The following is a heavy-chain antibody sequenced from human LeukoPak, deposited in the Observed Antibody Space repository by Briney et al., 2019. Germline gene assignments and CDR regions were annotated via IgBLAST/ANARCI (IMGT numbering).Heavy chain of an antibody. D-gene: IGHD3-22*01. J-gene: IGHJ3*02. CDR1: GGSISSGSYY. CDR3: ARETDYYDSSGYFRI. CDR2: IYTSGST. Sequence: PSETLSLTCTVSGGSISSGSYYWSWIRQPAGKGLEWIGRIYTSGSTNYNPSLKSRVTISVDTSKNQFSLKLSSVTAAVTAVYYCARETDYYDSSGYFRIWGQGTMVTVSS. V-gene: IGHV4-61*02.